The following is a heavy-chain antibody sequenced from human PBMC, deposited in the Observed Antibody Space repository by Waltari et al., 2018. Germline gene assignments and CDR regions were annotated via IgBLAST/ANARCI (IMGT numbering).Heavy chain of an antibody. CDR2: ISATSATI. J-gene: IGHJ1*01. D-gene: IGHD6-13*01. CDR3: ARDGTATGGKEYFQH. Sequence: EVQLVESGGGLVQPGRSLRLSCAASGFIFSSYSMSWVRQVPGKGLEWFSYISATSATISYADSVKGRFTISRDNAKNSLYLQMHGLSAEDTATYFCARDGTATGGKEYFQHWGQGTLVTVSS. V-gene: IGHV3-48*01. CDR1: GFIFSSYS.